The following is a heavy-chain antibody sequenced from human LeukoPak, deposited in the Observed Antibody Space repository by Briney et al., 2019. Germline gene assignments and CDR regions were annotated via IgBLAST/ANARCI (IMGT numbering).Heavy chain of an antibody. V-gene: IGHV4-34*01. D-gene: IGHD3-3*01. Sequence: SETLSLTCAVYGGSFSGYYWSWIRQPPGKGLEWIGEINHSGSTNYNPSLKSRVTISVDTSKNQFSLKLSSVTAADTAVYYCATSKYYDFWSGYYVPNSLDYWGQGTLVTVSS. CDR3: ATSKYYDFWSGYYVPNSLDY. CDR2: INHSGST. CDR1: GGSFSGYY. J-gene: IGHJ4*02.